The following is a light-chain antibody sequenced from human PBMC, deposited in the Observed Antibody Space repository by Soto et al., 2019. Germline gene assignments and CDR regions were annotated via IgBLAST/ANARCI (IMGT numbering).Light chain of an antibody. CDR2: NAS. J-gene: IGKJ1*01. CDR3: QHRGNWPLPWT. CDR1: QTVGTY. Sequence: EIVLTKSPATLSLSPGERATLSCRASQTVGTYLAWYQQKPGQVPRLLMYNASNRATGVPVRFSGSGSGTEFTRTISSLEPEDFAVYYCQHRGNWPLPWTFGQGAKVEI. V-gene: IGKV3-11*01.